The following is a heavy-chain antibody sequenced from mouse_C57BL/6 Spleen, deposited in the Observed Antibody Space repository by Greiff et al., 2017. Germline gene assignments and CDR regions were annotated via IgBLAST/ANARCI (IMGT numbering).Heavy chain of an antibody. V-gene: IGHV5-6*01. D-gene: IGHD1-1*01. CDR1: GFTFSSYG. J-gene: IGHJ1*03. Sequence: EVNVVESGGDLVKPGGSLKLSCAASGFTFSSYGMSWVRQTPDKRLEWVATISSGGSYTYYPDSVKGRFTISRDNAKNTLYLQMSSLKSEDTAMYYCARQGITTVVATNGYFDVWGTGTTVTVSS. CDR3: ARQGITTVVATNGYFDV. CDR2: ISSGGSYT.